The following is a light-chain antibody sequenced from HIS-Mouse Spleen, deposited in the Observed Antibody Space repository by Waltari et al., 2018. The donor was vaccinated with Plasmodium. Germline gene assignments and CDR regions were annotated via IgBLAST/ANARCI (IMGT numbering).Light chain of an antibody. Sequence: QPALTHPPSASGPPGQSVTFSCTGSRGGVGGYTYVSWYQQHPGKAPKLMIYEVSNTPSGVPDRFSGSKSRNTASLTFSGLQAEDEADYYCSSYAGSNNFVVFGGGTKLTVL. V-gene: IGLV2-8*01. CDR2: EVS. CDR3: SSYAGSNNFVV. CDR1: RGGVGGYTY. J-gene: IGLJ2*01.